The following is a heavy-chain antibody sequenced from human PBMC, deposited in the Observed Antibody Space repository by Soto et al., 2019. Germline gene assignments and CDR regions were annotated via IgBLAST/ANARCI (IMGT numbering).Heavy chain of an antibody. J-gene: IGHJ6*01. D-gene: IGHD4-4*01. Sequence: GESLKISCKGSGYTFTDYCIGWVRQLPWKGLEWMGIIYPGDSDNRYSPSLQGHVTITVDKSTSTAYLQWNTPKASDTAMYYCARNISNFRYYYYVMDVWGQGTTVTFYS. CDR2: IYPGDSDN. CDR3: ARNISNFRYYYYVMDV. CDR1: GYTFTDYC. V-gene: IGHV5-51*01.